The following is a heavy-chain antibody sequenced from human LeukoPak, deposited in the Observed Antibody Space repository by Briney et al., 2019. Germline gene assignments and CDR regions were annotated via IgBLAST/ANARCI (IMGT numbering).Heavy chain of an antibody. CDR2: IWEDGSNE. V-gene: IGHV3-33*06. CDR3: AKDAQRGFDYSNSLEY. CDR1: GFTFSHFG. J-gene: IGHJ4*02. Sequence: PGGSLRPSCAASGFTFSHFGMHWVRQAPGKGLEWVAVIWEDGSNEYYAESVKGRFTISRDNSKNTVSLQMNSLRDEDAAVYYCAKDAQRGFDYSNSLEYWGQGTLVTVSS. D-gene: IGHD4-11*01.